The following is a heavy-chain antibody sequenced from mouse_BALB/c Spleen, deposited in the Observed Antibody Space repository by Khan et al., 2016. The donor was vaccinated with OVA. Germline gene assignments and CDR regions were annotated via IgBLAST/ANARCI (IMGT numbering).Heavy chain of an antibody. V-gene: IGHV1S81*02. J-gene: IGHJ3*01. Sequence: QVRLQQSGAELVKPGASVRLSCKASGYTFTSYYLYWVKQRPGQGLEWIGDINPNNGGTNSDEKFRTKATLTVDKSSNTAYMELSRLTSEDSAVYYCTRSGYGTFAYWGQGTLVTVSA. CDR2: INPNNGGT. CDR1: GYTFTSYY. CDR3: TRSGYGTFAY. D-gene: IGHD1-1*02.